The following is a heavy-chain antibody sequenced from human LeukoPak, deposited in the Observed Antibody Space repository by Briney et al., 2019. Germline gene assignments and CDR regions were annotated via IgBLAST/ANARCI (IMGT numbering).Heavy chain of an antibody. CDR2: INPNSGGT. D-gene: IGHD3-10*01. CDR3: ARDNMVRGEIISTLTCDY. Sequence: GASVKVSCKASGYTFTGYYMHWVRQAPGQGLEWMGWINPNSGGTNYAQKFQGRVTMTRDTSISTAYMELSRLRSDDTAVYYCARDNMVRGEIISTLTCDYWGQGTLVTVSS. V-gene: IGHV1-2*02. CDR1: GYTFTGYY. J-gene: IGHJ4*02.